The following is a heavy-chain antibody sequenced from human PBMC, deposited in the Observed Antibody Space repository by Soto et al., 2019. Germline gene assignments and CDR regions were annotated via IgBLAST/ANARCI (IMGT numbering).Heavy chain of an antibody. CDR2: MYPGDSDT. V-gene: IGHV5-51*01. CDR3: LRMGLSRSRAIDH. Sequence: GESLKISCNGSGYSFTSYWIGWVRQLPGKGLEWMATMYPGDSDTRYSPSSQGQVTISADKSITTACLQWSSLRASDTAMYYCLRMGLSRSRAIDHWGQGTLVTVYS. J-gene: IGHJ4*02. CDR1: GYSFTSYW.